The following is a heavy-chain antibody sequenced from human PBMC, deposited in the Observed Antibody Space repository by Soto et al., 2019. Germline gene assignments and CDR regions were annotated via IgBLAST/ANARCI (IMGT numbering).Heavy chain of an antibody. CDR1: GFTFSSYW. V-gene: IGHV3-7*01. J-gene: IGHJ6*03. CDR3: ARGLSYGSGIYYMDV. D-gene: IGHD3-10*01. Sequence: GGSLRLSCAASGFTFSSYWMSWVRQAPGKGLEWVANIKQDGSEKYYVDSVKGRFTISRDNATNSLYLQMNSLRAEDTAVYYCARGLSYGSGIYYMDVWGKGTTVTVSS. CDR2: IKQDGSEK.